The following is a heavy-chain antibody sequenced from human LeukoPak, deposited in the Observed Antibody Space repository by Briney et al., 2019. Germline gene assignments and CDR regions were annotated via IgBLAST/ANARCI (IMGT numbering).Heavy chain of an antibody. J-gene: IGHJ4*02. CDR1: GFTFSDYW. V-gene: IGHV3-15*01. Sequence: PGGSLRLSCAASGFTFSDYWMHWVRQAPGKGLVWVGRIKSKTDGGTTDYAALVKGRFTISRDDSKNTVYLQMNSLESEDTAFYYCTTGTGATTFGYWGQGTLVTVSS. CDR2: IKSKTDGGTT. CDR3: TTGTGATTFGY. D-gene: IGHD1-26*01.